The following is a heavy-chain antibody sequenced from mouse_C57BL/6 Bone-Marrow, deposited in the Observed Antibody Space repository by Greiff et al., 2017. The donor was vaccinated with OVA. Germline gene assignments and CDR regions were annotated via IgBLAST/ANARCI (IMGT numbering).Heavy chain of an antibody. Sequence: EVKLQESGGGLVQPKGSLKLSCAASGFSFNTYAMNWVRQAPGKGLEWVARIRSKSNNYATYYADSVKDRFTISRDDSESMLYLQMNNLETEDTAMYYCVREHAWFAYWGQGTLVTVSA. V-gene: IGHV10-1*01. CDR2: IRSKSNNYAT. J-gene: IGHJ3*01. CDR3: VREHAWFAY. CDR1: GFSFNTYA.